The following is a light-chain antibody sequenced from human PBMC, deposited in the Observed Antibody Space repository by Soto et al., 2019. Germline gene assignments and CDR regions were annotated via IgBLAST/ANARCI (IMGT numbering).Light chain of an antibody. J-gene: IGLJ1*01. Sequence: QSVLTQAASVSGCPGQSITISCTGTSSDVGAYIYVSWYQHHPGKAPKVMIYEVTNRPSGVSDRFSGSKSGNTASLTISGLQAEDEADYYCCSYTSSRTYVFGTGTKVTVL. CDR1: SSDVGAYIY. CDR3: CSYTSSRTYV. V-gene: IGLV2-14*01. CDR2: EVT.